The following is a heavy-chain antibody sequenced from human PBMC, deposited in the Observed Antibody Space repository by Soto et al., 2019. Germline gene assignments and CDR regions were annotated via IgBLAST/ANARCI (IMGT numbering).Heavy chain of an antibody. V-gene: IGHV3-23*01. J-gene: IGHJ6*03. Sequence: EVQLLESGGGLVQPGGSLRLSCAASGFTFSSYAMSWVRQAPGKGLEWVSAISGSGGSTYYADSVKGRFTISRDNSKNTLYLQMNSLRAEDTAVYYCAKDCYCSSTSCYAGWNYYYMDVWGKGTTVTVSS. CDR3: AKDCYCSSTSCYAGWNYYYMDV. D-gene: IGHD2-2*01. CDR1: GFTFSSYA. CDR2: ISGSGGST.